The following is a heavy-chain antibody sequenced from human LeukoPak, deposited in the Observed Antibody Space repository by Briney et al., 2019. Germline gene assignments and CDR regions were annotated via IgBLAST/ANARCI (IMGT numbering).Heavy chain of an antibody. V-gene: IGHV4-31*03. CDR1: GGSVSSGGYY. D-gene: IGHD5-18*01. CDR2: IYHSGST. Sequence: PSETLSLTCSVSGGSVSSGGYYWSWIRQHPGKGLEWIGYIYHSGSTYYNPSLKSRVTISIDTSRNQFSLKLSSVTAADTTVYYCARKGYSYGTAIDYWGQGTLVTVSS. J-gene: IGHJ4*02. CDR3: ARKGYSYGTAIDY.